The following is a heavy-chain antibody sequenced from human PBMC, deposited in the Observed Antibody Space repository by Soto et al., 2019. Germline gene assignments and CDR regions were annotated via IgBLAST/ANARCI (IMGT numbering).Heavy chain of an antibody. CDR2: FSGGRDTT. J-gene: IGHJ4*02. V-gene: IGHV3-23*01. Sequence: GSLRLSCVASGFTFRSYAMSWVRQAPGQRLEGVATFSGGRDTTWHADSVKGRFTVSRDSSKNTLSLQMNSLRPEDTALYYCAKATSATCTGSICYSFDYWGQGTLVTVSS. CDR1: GFTFRSYA. D-gene: IGHD2-21*01. CDR3: AKATSATCTGSICYSFDY.